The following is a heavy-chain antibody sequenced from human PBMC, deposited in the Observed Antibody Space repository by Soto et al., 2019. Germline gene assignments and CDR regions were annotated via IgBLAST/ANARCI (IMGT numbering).Heavy chain of an antibody. CDR3: ASDRINIVRGVIPGDY. Sequence: VALSLSCAACGFTFSSYSMNWVRQAAGKGQEWVSSISSSSSYIYYADSVNGRFTISRDNAKNSLYLQMNSLRAEHTAVYYCASDRINIVRGVIPGDYWGQGTLVTVSS. CDR2: ISSSSSYI. V-gene: IGHV3-21*01. J-gene: IGHJ4*02. CDR1: GFTFSSYS. D-gene: IGHD3-10*01.